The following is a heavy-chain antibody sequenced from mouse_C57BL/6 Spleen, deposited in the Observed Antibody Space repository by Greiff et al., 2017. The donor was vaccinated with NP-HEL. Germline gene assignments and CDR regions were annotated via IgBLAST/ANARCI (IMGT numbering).Heavy chain of an antibody. V-gene: IGHV1-52*01. Sequence: QVQLQQPGAELVRPGSSVKLSCKASGYTFTSYWMHWVKQRPIQGLEWIGNIDPSDSETHYNQKFKDKATLTVDKSSSTAYMQLSSLTSEDSAVYYCARWGLGSSYPYYVDYWGQGTTLTVSS. CDR3: ARWGLGSSYPYYVDY. J-gene: IGHJ2*01. D-gene: IGHD1-1*01. CDR1: GYTFTSYW. CDR2: IDPSDSET.